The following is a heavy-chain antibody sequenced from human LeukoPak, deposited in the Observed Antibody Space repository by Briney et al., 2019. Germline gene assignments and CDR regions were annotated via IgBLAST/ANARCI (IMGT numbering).Heavy chain of an antibody. CDR1: GYTFTSYA. D-gene: IGHD3-3*01. CDR2: INAGNGNT. J-gene: IGHJ4*02. CDR3: ARDQEWPGGFDY. V-gene: IGHV1-3*03. Sequence: ASAKVSCKASGYTFTSYAMHWVRQAPGQRLEWMGWINAGNGNTKYSQEFQGRVTITRDTSASTAYMELSSLRSEDMAVYYCARDQEWPGGFDYWGQGTLVTVSS.